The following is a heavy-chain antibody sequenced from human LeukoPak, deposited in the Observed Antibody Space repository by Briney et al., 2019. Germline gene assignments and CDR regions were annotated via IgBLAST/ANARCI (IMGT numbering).Heavy chain of an antibody. D-gene: IGHD2-2*02. J-gene: IGHJ5*02. CDR3: ARRPKNIVVVPAAILWFDP. V-gene: IGHV4-34*01. Sequence: PSETLSLTCAVYGGSFSGYYWSWIRQPPGKGLEWIGEINHSGSTNYNPSLKSRVTISVDTSKNQFPLKLSSVTAADTAVYYCARRPKNIVVVPAAILWFDPWGQGTLVTVSS. CDR1: GGSFSGYY. CDR2: INHSGST.